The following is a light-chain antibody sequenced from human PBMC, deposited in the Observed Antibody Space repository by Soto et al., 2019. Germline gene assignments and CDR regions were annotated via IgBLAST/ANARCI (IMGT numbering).Light chain of an antibody. J-gene: IGKJ1*01. CDR1: QTINTY. V-gene: IGKV1-39*01. CDR2: AAS. CDR3: QQSFSTPRT. Sequence: DIPMTQSPSSLSASVGDRVTISCRASQTINTYVNWYLQKPGKAPTLLIYAASSLHSGVSSRFSGSGSGTYFTRTISSLQPEDFATYYCQQSFSTPRTFGQGTKVESK.